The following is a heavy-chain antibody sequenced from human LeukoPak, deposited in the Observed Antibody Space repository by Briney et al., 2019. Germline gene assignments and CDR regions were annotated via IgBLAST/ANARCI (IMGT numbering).Heavy chain of an antibody. D-gene: IGHD1-7*01. Sequence: APVKVSCKASGYTFTSYGISWGRQAPGQRLEWMGWISAYNGNTNYAQKLQGRVTMTTDTSTSTAYMELRSLRSDDTAVYYCARGSRNWNYGEYWGQGTLVTVSS. CDR2: ISAYNGNT. CDR1: GYTFTSYG. V-gene: IGHV1-18*01. J-gene: IGHJ4*02. CDR3: ARGSRNWNYGEY.